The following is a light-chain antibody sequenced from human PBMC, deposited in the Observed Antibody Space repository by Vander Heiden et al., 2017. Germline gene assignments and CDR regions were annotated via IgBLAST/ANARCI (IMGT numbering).Light chain of an antibody. V-gene: IGLV1-36*01. CDR3: AAWDDSLNGVL. Sequence: QSVLTQPPSVSEAPRPRVTISCSGSSSNIGNNAVNWYQQLQGKAPKLLIYYNDLLPSGVSDRFSGSKSGTSASLAISGLQSEDEADYYCAAWDDSLNGVLFGGGTKLTVL. CDR1: SSNIGNNA. J-gene: IGLJ2*01. CDR2: YND.